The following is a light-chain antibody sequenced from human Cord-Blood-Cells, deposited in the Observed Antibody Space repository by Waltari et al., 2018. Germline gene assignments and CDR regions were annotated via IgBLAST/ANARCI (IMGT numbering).Light chain of an antibody. CDR2: VAS. V-gene: IGKV3-15*01. J-gene: IGKJ2*01. CDR3: QQYNNWPPYT. CDR1: QSVSSN. Sequence: EIVMTKSPATLSVSPGERATLSCMARQSVSSNLAWYQQKPVQATSLLLYVASTRATDIPARFSGSVSGTECTLTISSLQSEDFAIYCCQQYNNWPPYTFGQGTKLEIK.